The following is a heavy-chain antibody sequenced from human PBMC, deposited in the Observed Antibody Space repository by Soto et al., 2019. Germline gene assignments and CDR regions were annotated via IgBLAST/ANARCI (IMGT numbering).Heavy chain of an antibody. CDR2: IWYDGSNK. CDR3: ARDGITMVRGVENWFAP. D-gene: IGHD3-10*01. Sequence: QVQLVESGGGVVQPGRSLRLSCAASGFTFSSYGMHWVRQAPGKGLEWVAVIWYDGSNKYYADSVKGRFTISRDNSKNTLYLQMNSLRAEDTAVYYCARDGITMVRGVENWFAPWGQGTLVTVSS. J-gene: IGHJ5*02. V-gene: IGHV3-33*01. CDR1: GFTFSSYG.